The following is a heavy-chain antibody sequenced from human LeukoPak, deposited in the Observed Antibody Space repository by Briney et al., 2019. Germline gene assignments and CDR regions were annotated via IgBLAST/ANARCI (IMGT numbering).Heavy chain of an antibody. Sequence: SQTLSLTPAISVDSASSNSASWSWIRQPPSRGLEWLGWTYYVSKWYNDYTVCVKTPITINPDTSKYQLYLELNSVTPAASDVDYCARDEWFGGTFDYWGQGTLVTVSS. D-gene: IGHD3-10*01. V-gene: IGHV6-1*01. CDR3: ARDEWFGGTFDY. CDR1: VDSASSNSAS. J-gene: IGHJ4*02. CDR2: TYYVSKWYN.